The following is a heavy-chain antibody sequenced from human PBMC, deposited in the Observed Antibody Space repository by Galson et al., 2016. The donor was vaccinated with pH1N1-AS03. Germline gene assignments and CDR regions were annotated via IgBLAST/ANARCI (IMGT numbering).Heavy chain of an antibody. Sequence: SVKVSCKASGYTFTNYDINWVRQAPGQGLEWMGWMNPDTGNAGYAEKFQGRVTMTGNTSISTAYMELSSLRSEDTAVYYCARAPTKYYEILTGYYRVWFDPWGQGTLVAVSS. J-gene: IGHJ5*02. CDR2: MNPDTGNA. V-gene: IGHV1-8*01. CDR3: ARAPTKYYEILTGYYRVWFDP. CDR1: GYTFTNYD. D-gene: IGHD3-9*01.